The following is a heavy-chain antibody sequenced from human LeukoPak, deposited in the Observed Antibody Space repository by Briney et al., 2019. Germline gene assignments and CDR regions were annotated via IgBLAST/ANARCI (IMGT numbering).Heavy chain of an antibody. J-gene: IGHJ6*02. CDR1: GFTFSSYS. CDR2: ISSSSSTI. CDR3: ARDLFGSGWYGTYYYYYYGMDV. D-gene: IGHD6-19*01. Sequence: PGGSLRLSCAASGFTFSSYSMNWVRQAPGKGLEWVSYISSSSSTIYYADSVKGRFTISRDNAKNSLYLQMNSLRDEDTAVYYCARDLFGSGWYGTYYYYYYGMDVWGQGTTVTVSS. V-gene: IGHV3-48*02.